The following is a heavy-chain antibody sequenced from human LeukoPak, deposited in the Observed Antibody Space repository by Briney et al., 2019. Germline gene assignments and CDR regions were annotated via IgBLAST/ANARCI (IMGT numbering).Heavy chain of an antibody. CDR3: ARRLRRNYFDY. CDR2: ISGSGGST. D-gene: IGHD4-17*01. Sequence: GGSLRLSCAASGFTFSNYAMSWVRQAPGKGLEWVSAISGSGGSTYYADSVKGRFTISRDNAKNSLYLQMNSLRAEDTAVYYCARRLRRNYFDYWGQGTLVTVSS. V-gene: IGHV3-23*01. CDR1: GFTFSNYA. J-gene: IGHJ4*02.